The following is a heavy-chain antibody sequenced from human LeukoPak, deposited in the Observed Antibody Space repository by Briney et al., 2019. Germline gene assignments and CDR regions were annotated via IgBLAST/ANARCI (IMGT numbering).Heavy chain of an antibody. CDR3: ARGQWQATFDY. J-gene: IGHJ4*02. D-gene: IGHD6-19*01. V-gene: IGHV4-59*10. CDR2: IYTSGST. CDR1: GGSFSGYY. Sequence: SETLSLTCAVYGGSFSGYYWSWIRQPAGKGLEWIGRIYTSGSTNYNPSLKSRVTMSVDTSKNQFSLKLSSVTAADTAVYYCARGQWQATFDYWGQGTLVTVSS.